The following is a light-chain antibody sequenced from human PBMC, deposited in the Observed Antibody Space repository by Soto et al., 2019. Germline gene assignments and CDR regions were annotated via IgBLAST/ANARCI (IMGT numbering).Light chain of an antibody. J-gene: IGKJ1*01. CDR1: QSLQHNNGNTL. CDR2: LGS. Sequence: EIVMTQSPLSLTVTPGEPASISCKSSQSLQHNNGNTLLDWYMQKPGQSPQLLIYLGSRRAPGAPDRVSGSGSGTDLTLRISTVEADDAAIYYGMQALQTPRTFGQGTKLEI. CDR3: MQALQTPRT. V-gene: IGKV2-28*01.